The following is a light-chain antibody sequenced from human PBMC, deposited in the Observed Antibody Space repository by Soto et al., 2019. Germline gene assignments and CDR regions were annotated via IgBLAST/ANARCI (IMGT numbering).Light chain of an antibody. V-gene: IGKV1-39*01. CDR2: AAS. J-gene: IGKJ2*01. CDR1: QNIDNY. CDR3: QQNYRPPYT. Sequence: DIQMTQSPSSLSASVGDRVTFTCRASQNIDNYLNWYRQRPGRVPDLLIWAASRLHSGVPSRFSGRVSGSDFTLTVTSLQPEDFGTYFCQQNYRPPYTFGPGTTLEI.